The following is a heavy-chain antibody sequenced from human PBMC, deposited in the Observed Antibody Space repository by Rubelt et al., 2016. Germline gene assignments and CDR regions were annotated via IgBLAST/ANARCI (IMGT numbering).Heavy chain of an antibody. CDR3: ARGSLWFGEGDY. J-gene: IGHJ4*02. CDR1: GFTFNDYA. D-gene: IGHD3-10*01. Sequence: ESGGGSVQPGRSLRLSCAASGFTFNDYAMHWVRQAPGKGLEWVSGIGWSSGSIGYADSVKGRFTISRDNSKNTLYLRMNSLRAEDTAVYYCARGSLWFGEGDYWGQGTLVTVSS. CDR2: IGWSSGSI. V-gene: IGHV3-9*01.